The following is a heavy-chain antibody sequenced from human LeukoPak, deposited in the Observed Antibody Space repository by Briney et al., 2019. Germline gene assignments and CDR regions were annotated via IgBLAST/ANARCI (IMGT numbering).Heavy chain of an antibody. J-gene: IGHJ5*02. V-gene: IGHV3-30-3*02. D-gene: IGHD4-11*01. CDR1: GYTFSDYP. CDR3: VKGNSPRWFCP. CDR2: ISRDGISK. Sequence: GRSLRLSCAASGYTFSDYPMRWVRQAPGKGLEWVAVISRDGISKYYPDSVRGRFTISRDNSKNTLYLQMNSMRAEDTAIYCCVKGNSPRWFCPWGQGTLVTVSS.